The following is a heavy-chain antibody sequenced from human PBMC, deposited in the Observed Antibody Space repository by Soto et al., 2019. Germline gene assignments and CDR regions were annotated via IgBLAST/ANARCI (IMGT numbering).Heavy chain of an antibody. CDR2: IYYSGST. CDR1: GGSISSSSYY. CDR3: ARTTYYDYVWQNYYYYGMDV. D-gene: IGHD3-16*01. Sequence: LSLTCTVSGGSISSSSYYWGWIRQPPGKGLEWIGSIYYSGSTYYNPSLKSRVTISVDTSKNQFSLKLSSVTAADTAVYYCARTTYYDYVWQNYYYYGMDVWGQGTTVTVSS. V-gene: IGHV4-39*01. J-gene: IGHJ6*02.